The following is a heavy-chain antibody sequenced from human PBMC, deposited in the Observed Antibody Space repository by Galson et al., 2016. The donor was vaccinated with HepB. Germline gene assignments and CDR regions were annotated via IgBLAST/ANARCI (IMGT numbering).Heavy chain of an antibody. CDR1: GFSLISSGMC. CDR3: ARLQTRFGDYFDQ. V-gene: IGHV2-70*11. Sequence: PALVKPPQTLRLTCTFSGFSLISSGMCVSWIRQPPGKALEWLARIDWDDDKYYSTSLKTRLTISKDISKNQVVLTMTNMDPVDTATYYCARLQTRFGDYFDQWGQGTLVTVSS. D-gene: IGHD3-3*01. J-gene: IGHJ4*02. CDR2: IDWDDDK.